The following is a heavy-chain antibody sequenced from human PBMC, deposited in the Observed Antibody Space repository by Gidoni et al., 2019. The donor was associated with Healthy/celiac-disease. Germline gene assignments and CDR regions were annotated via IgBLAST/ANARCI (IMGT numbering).Heavy chain of an antibody. J-gene: IGHJ4*02. CDR3: ARTNIAARPFYFDY. CDR1: GGTFSSYA. Sequence: QVQLVQSGAEVTKPGSSVKVSCKASGGTFSSYAISWVRQAPGQGLEWMGGIIPIFGTANYAQKFQGRVTITADESTSTAYMELSSLRSEDTAVYYCARTNIAARPFYFDYWGQGTLVTVSS. V-gene: IGHV1-69*01. CDR2: IIPIFGTA. D-gene: IGHD6-6*01.